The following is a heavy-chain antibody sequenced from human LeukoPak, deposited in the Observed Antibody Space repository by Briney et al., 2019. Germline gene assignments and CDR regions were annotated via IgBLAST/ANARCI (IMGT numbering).Heavy chain of an antibody. Sequence: SETLSLTCTVSGGSISSYYWTWIRQPPGKGLEWIGYIYNSESTNYNPSLKSRVTISVDASKNQFSLKLTSVTAADTAMHYCARRRRIAGVGTDALDIWGQGTMVTVSS. J-gene: IGHJ3*02. V-gene: IGHV4-59*08. CDR3: ARRRRIAGVGTDALDI. CDR2: IYNSEST. CDR1: GGSISSYY. D-gene: IGHD6-13*01.